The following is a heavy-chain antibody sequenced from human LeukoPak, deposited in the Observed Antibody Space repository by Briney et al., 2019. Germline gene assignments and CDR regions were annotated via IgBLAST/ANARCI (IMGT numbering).Heavy chain of an antibody. CDR2: ISSSSSYT. J-gene: IGHJ5*02. Sequence: PGGSLRLSCAASGFTFSGYYMSWIRQAPGKGLEWVSYISSSSSYTNYAGSVKGRFTISRDNAKNSLYLQMNSLRAEDTAVYYCARDHSQTGTISSSVNPNWFDPWGQGTLVTVSS. CDR1: GFTFSGYY. V-gene: IGHV3-11*06. D-gene: IGHD6-6*01. CDR3: ARDHSQTGTISSSVNPNWFDP.